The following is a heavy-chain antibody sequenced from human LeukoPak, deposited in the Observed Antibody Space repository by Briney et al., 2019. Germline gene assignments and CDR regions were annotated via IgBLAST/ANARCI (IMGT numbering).Heavy chain of an antibody. V-gene: IGHV3-7*01. CDR1: GFTFSTYS. CDR3: AELGITMIGGV. Sequence: GGSLRLSCAASGFTFSTYSMNWVRQAPGKGLEWVANIQEDGKKENYVDSVRGRFTISRDNAKNSLYLQMNSLRAEDTAVYYCAELGITMIGGVWGKGTTVTISS. CDR2: IQEDGKKE. D-gene: IGHD3-10*02. J-gene: IGHJ6*04.